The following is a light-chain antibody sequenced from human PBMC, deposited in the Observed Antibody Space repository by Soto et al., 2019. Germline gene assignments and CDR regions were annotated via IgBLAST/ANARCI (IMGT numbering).Light chain of an antibody. CDR3: QQYNTWPLT. CDR1: QSVSSN. CDR2: GAS. Sequence: EIVMTQSPATLSVSPGERATLSCRARQSVSSNLAWYQQKPGQPPRLLIYGASTRATGIPARFSGSGSETDFTLTISRLQSADFAVYSCQQYNTWPLTFGAGTKVDIK. V-gene: IGKV3-15*01. J-gene: IGKJ4*01.